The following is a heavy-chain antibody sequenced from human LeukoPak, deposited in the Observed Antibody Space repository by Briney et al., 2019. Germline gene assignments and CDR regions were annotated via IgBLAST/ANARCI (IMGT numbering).Heavy chain of an antibody. J-gene: IGHJ4*02. CDR1: GYTFTSYA. CDR2: INAGNGNT. D-gene: IGHD3-22*01. CDR3: ARDPHAFYDSSGFDY. Sequence: ASVKVSCKASGYTFTSYAMHWVRQAPGQRLEWMGWINAGNGNTKYSQKLQGRVTITRDTSASTAYMELSSLRSEDTAVYYCARDPHAFYDSSGFDYWGQGTLVTVSS. V-gene: IGHV1-3*01.